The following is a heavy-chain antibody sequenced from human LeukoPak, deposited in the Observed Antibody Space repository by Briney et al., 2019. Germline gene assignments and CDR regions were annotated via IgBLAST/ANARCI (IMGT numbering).Heavy chain of an antibody. J-gene: IGHJ4*02. CDR3: ARGSSWSRANFDY. Sequence: PSETLSLTCTVSGGSISSYYWSWIRQPPRKGLEWIGYIYSSGSTNYNPSLKSRVTISVDTSKNQFSLNLSSVTAADTAVYYCARGSSWSRANFDYWGQGTLVTVSS. CDR1: GGSISSYY. CDR2: IYSSGST. V-gene: IGHV4-59*01. D-gene: IGHD6-13*01.